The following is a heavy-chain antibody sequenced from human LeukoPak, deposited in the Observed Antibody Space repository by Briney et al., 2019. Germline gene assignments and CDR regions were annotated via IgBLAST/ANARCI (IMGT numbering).Heavy chain of an antibody. V-gene: IGHV3-7*01. D-gene: IGHD4-17*01. CDR3: TRERLYGASALDY. J-gene: IGHJ4*02. CDR1: GSTFSSYW. CDR2: IKDDGTEK. Sequence: GGSLRLSCAASGSTFSSYWMTWVRQAPGKGLERVAQIKDDGTEKFYLDSLRGRFTISRDNSKDSLYLHINSLRAEDTAVYYCTRERLYGASALDYWGQGTVVTVSS.